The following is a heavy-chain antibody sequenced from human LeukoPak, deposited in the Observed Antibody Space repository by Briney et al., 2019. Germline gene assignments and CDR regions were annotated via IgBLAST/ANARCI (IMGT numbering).Heavy chain of an antibody. CDR1: GGSFSGYY. CDR2: INHSGST. Sequence: PSETLSLTCAVYGGSFSGYYWSWIRQPPGKGLEWIGEINHSGSTNYNPSLKSRVTISVDTSKNQFSLKLSSVTAADTAVYYCARGLGSSWYLGDRYYYHYMDVWGKGTTVTVSS. J-gene: IGHJ6*03. CDR3: ARGLGSSWYLGDRYYYHYMDV. D-gene: IGHD6-13*01. V-gene: IGHV4-34*01.